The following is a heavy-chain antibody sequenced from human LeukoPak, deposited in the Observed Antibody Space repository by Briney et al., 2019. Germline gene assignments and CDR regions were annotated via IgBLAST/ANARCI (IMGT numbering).Heavy chain of an antibody. CDR1: GFTFISYA. CDR3: ALYGDEYYFDY. J-gene: IGHJ4*02. V-gene: IGHV3-23*01. Sequence: GGSLRLSCAASGFTFISYAMSWVRQAPGKGLEWVSAISGSGGSTYYADSVKGRFTISRDNSKNTLYLQMNSLRAEDTAVYYCALYGDEYYFDYWGQGTLVTVSS. CDR2: ISGSGGST. D-gene: IGHD4-17*01.